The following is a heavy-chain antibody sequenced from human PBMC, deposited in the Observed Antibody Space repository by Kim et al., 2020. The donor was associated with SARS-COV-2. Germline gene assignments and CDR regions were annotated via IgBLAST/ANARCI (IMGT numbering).Heavy chain of an antibody. J-gene: IGHJ6*01. CDR3: SKRWWVRTHSYYYYGMDV. Sequence: GGSLRLSCAASGFNISSYWMSSVRQAPGKGLEWVSIIKKDGSENYYVDIVSGCFIITGDNAKNVLYLLMTRLKDEEPAVYYCSKRWWVRTHSYYYYGMDV. D-gene: IGHD2-15*01. CDR1: GFNISSYW. CDR2: IKKDGSEN. V-gene: IGHV3-7*01.